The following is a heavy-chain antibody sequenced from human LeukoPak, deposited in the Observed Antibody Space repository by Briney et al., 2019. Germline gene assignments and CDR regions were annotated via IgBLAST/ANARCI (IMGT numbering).Heavy chain of an antibody. J-gene: IGHJ3*02. Sequence: GGSLRLSCAASGFTFSSYAMSWVRQAPGKGLEWVSAISGSGGSTYYADSVKGRFTISRDNSKNTLYLQMNSLRAEDTAVYYCAKSRPVNPIAAAGTAAFDIWGQGTMVTVSS. D-gene: IGHD6-13*01. CDR2: ISGSGGST. V-gene: IGHV3-23*01. CDR1: GFTFSSYA. CDR3: AKSRPVNPIAAAGTAAFDI.